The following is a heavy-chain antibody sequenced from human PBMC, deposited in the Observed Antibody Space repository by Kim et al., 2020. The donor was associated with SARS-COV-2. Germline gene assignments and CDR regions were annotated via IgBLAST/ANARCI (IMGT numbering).Heavy chain of an antibody. CDR1: GFTFSSYA. Sequence: GGSLRLSCAASGFTFSSYAMHWVRQAPGKGLEWVAVISYDGSNKYYADSVKGRFTISRDNSKNTLYLQMNSLRAEDTAVYYCARDRALVSYYGSGSIDGYYGMDVWGQGTTVTV. J-gene: IGHJ6*02. D-gene: IGHD3-10*01. CDR3: ARDRALVSYYGSGSIDGYYGMDV. CDR2: ISYDGSNK. V-gene: IGHV3-30*04.